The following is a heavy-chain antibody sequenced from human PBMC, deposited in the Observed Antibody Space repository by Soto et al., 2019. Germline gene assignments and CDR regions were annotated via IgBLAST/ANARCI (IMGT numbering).Heavy chain of an antibody. CDR3: ASHRGSWGSFRYRWFDP. Sequence: PSPTLSLTCAVYGGSLSSYHWSWIRQSPGEGLEWSGEINESGGTNYSPALKSRVTISVDTSKNQFSLTLNSVTAADTAVYYCASHRGSWGSFRYRWFDPWGQGTVVT. D-gene: IGHD3-16*02. CDR2: INESGGT. J-gene: IGHJ5*02. V-gene: IGHV4-34*01. CDR1: GGSLSSYH.